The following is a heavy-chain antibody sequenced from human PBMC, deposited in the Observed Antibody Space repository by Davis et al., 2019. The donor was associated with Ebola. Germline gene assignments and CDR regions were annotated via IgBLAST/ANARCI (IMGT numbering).Heavy chain of an antibody. D-gene: IGHD3-22*01. CDR2: IIPILGIA. CDR1: GYTFTSYY. J-gene: IGHJ5*02. V-gene: IGHV1-46*01. Sequence: ASVKVSCKASGYTFTSYYMHWVRQAPGHGLEWMGRIIPILGIANYAQKFQGRVTITRDTSASTAYMELSSLRSEDTAVYYCARDSSGWNWFDPWGQGTLVTVSS. CDR3: ARDSSGWNWFDP.